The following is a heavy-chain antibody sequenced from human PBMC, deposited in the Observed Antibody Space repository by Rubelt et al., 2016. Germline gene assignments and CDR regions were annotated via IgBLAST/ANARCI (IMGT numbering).Heavy chain of an antibody. Sequence: GWVSYISSTITSGYYADSVKGRFTGSRDLAKNSLYLQMNSLRDEDTAVYYFARGVRVLGGADVALDCWGQGTLVTVSS. CDR3: ARGVRVLGGADVALDC. CDR2: ISSTITSG. J-gene: IGHJ4*02. V-gene: IGHV3-48*02. D-gene: IGHD3-16*01.